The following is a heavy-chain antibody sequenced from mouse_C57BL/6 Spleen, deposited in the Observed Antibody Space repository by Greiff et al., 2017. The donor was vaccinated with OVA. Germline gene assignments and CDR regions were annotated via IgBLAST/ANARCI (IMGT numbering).Heavy chain of an antibody. V-gene: IGHV1-82*01. CDR3: ARIYYGYEGFAY. Sequence: VQLVESGPELVKPGASVKISCKASGYAFSSSWMNWVKQRPGKGLEWIGRIYPGDGDTNYNGKFKGKATLTADKSSSTAYMQLSSLTSEDSAVYVCARIYYGYEGFAYWGQGTLVTVSA. CDR2: IYPGDGDT. CDR1: GYAFSSSW. J-gene: IGHJ3*01. D-gene: IGHD2-2*01.